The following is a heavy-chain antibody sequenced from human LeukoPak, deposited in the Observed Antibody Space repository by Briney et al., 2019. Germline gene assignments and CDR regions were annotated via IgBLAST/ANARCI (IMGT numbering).Heavy chain of an antibody. Sequence: SETLSLTCAVYGGSFSGYYWSWIRQPPGKGLEWIGEINDSGSTNYNPSLKRRVTISGDTSKKQFSLKLTSVTAADTAVYYCARTNPWELKYYFDYWGQGTLVTVSS. V-gene: IGHV4-34*01. CDR1: GGSFSGYY. CDR2: INDSGST. J-gene: IGHJ4*02. CDR3: ARTNPWELKYYFDY. D-gene: IGHD1-7*01.